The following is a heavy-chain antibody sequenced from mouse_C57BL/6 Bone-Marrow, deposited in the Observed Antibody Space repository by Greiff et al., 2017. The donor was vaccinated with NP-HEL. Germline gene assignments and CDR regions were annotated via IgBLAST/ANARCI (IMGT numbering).Heavy chain of an antibody. CDR1: GYTFTSYW. CDR2: IHPYDSDT. CDR3: AMGGYDPEDFDY. J-gene: IGHJ2*01. V-gene: IGHV1-74*01. Sequence: QVQLQQPGAELVKPGASVKVSCKASGYTFTSYWMHWVKQRPGQGLEWIGRIHPYDSDTNYNQKFKGKATLTVDKSSSTAYMQLSSLTSEDSAVYYCAMGGYDPEDFDYWGQGTTLTVSS. D-gene: IGHD2-3*01.